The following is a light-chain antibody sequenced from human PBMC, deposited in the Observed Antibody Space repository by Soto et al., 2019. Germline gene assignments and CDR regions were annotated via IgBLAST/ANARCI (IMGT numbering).Light chain of an antibody. Sequence: DIQMTQSPSTLSASVGDRVTITCRASQSISNWLAWYQQKPGKAPKLLIYKASTLESGVPSRFSGSASGTEFTLTISSLQPDDFATYYCQQANSFPLTFGGGTKVDIK. CDR2: KAS. CDR3: QQANSFPLT. V-gene: IGKV1-5*03. J-gene: IGKJ4*01. CDR1: QSISNW.